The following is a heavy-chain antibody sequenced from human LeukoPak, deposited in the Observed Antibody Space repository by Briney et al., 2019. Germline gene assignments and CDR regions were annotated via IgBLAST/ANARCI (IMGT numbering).Heavy chain of an antibody. D-gene: IGHD5-24*01. CDR1: GGSISSSSYY. V-gene: IGHV4-39*01. CDR3: ARQEETEKMATVWFDP. CDR2: IYYSGST. J-gene: IGHJ5*02. Sequence: SETLSLTCTVSGGSISSSSYYWGWIRQPPGKGLEWIGSIYYSGSTYYNPSLKSRVTISADTSKNQFSLKLSSVTAADTAVYYCARQEETEKMATVWFDPWGQGTLVTVSS.